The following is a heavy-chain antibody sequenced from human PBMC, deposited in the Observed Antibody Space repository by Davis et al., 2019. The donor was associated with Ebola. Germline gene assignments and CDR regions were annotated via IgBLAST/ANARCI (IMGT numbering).Heavy chain of an antibody. V-gene: IGHV5-51*01. Sequence: KVSCKGSGYSFTSYWIGWVRQMPGKGLEWMGIIYPGDSDTRYSPSFQGQVTISADKSISTAYLQWSSLKASDTAMYYCARLRISTSSSYYGMDVWGQGTTVTVSS. J-gene: IGHJ6*02. D-gene: IGHD2-2*01. CDR2: IYPGDSDT. CDR1: GYSFTSYW. CDR3: ARLRISTSSSYYGMDV.